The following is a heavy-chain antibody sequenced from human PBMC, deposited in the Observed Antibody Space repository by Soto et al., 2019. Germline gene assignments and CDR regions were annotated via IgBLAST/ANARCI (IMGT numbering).Heavy chain of an antibody. Sequence: GSLRLSCAASGFTFSSYAMHWVRQAPGKGLEWVAVISYDGSNKYYADSVKGRFTISRDNSKNTLYLQMNSLRADDTAVYYCARDYRIWSGSARRSEYYYYGMDVWGQGTTVTVSS. CDR3: ARDYRIWSGSARRSEYYYYGMDV. J-gene: IGHJ6*02. V-gene: IGHV3-30-3*01. D-gene: IGHD3-3*01. CDR2: ISYDGSNK. CDR1: GFTFSSYA.